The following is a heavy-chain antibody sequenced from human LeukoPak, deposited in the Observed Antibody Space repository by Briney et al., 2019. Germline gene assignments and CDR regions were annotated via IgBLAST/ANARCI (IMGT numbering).Heavy chain of an antibody. CDR3: VGNQDFWSGYHAFEY. Sequence: GGSLRLSCAASGLVFSSYTMGWVRHAPGKGLEWVSSSTPATDSTNYADSVQGRFTISRDNAKKTAYLQMNSLRVEDTAIYFCVGNQDFWSGYHAFEYWGQGILVTVSS. V-gene: IGHV3-21*01. CDR1: GLVFSSYT. CDR2: STPATDST. D-gene: IGHD3-3*01. J-gene: IGHJ4*02.